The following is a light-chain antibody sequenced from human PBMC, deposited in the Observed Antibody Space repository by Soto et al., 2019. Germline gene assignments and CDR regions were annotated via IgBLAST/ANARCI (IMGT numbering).Light chain of an antibody. Sequence: QSALTQPRSVSGSPGQSVTISCTGTSSDVGGYNYVSWYQQHPGKAPKLMIYDVSKRPSGVPDRFSGSESGNTASLTISGLQAEDEADYYCCSNAGSYTWGLGGGTKLTVL. V-gene: IGLV2-11*01. CDR2: DVS. J-gene: IGLJ2*01. CDR1: SSDVGGYNY. CDR3: CSNAGSYTWG.